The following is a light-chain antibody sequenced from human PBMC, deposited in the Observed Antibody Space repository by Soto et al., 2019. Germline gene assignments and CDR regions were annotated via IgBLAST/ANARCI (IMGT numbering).Light chain of an antibody. CDR1: RSNIGSNT. Sequence: QSVLTQPPSTSGTPGQRVTISCSGSRSNIGSNTVTWYQQLPGTAPKLLIYSNNQRPSGVPDRFSGSKSGTSASLAISGLQSEDEADYYCSSFAGSNNFPYVFGTGTKAPS. J-gene: IGLJ1*01. CDR3: SSFAGSNNFPYV. V-gene: IGLV1-44*01. CDR2: SNN.